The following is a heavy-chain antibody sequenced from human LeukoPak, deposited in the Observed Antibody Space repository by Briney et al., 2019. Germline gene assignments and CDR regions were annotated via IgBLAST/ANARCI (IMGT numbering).Heavy chain of an antibody. D-gene: IGHD2-21*02. V-gene: IGHV1-46*01. Sequence: GASVKVSCKASGYTFTSYYMHWVRQAPGQGLEWVGIINPSGGSTSYAQKFQGRVTMTRDTSTSTVYMELSSLRSEDTAVYYCARDVFPVIPSNSVVVTAIRGYYFDYWGQGTLVTVSS. CDR1: GYTFTSYY. CDR2: INPSGGST. CDR3: ARDVFPVIPSNSVVVTAIRGYYFDY. J-gene: IGHJ4*02.